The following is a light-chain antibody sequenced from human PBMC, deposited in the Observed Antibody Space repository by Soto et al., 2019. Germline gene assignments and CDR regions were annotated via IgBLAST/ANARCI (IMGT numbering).Light chain of an antibody. CDR2: GSS. Sequence: IVLTQSPGSLSLSPGERATLSCRASQSVSSTYLAWYQQKPGQAPRVLIFGSSTRATGIPDRFSGSGSGTEFTLTISSLESEDFAVYYCQHYGNPLCTFGRGTEVEIK. V-gene: IGKV3-20*01. CDR1: QSVSSTY. CDR3: QHYGNPLCT. J-gene: IGKJ4*02.